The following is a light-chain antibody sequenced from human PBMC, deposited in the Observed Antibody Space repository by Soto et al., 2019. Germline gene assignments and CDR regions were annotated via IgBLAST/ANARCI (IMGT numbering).Light chain of an antibody. J-gene: IGLJ1*01. CDR1: SSNIGSNY. CDR2: YNN. CDR3: ATWDDSLSGYV. V-gene: IGLV1-47*02. Sequence: QSVLTQPPSASGTPGQRVTISCSGRSSNIGSNYVYWYQQLPGTAPKLLIYYNNQRPSGVPDRFSGSKSGTSAPLAISGLRSEDEADYYCATWDDSLSGYVFGTGTKVTVL.